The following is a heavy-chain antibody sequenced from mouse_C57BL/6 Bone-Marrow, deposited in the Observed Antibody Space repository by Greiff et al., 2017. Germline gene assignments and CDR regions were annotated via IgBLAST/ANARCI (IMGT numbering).Heavy chain of an antibody. D-gene: IGHD1-1*01. CDR1: GFTFSDYG. CDR2: ISSGSSTI. J-gene: IGHJ4*01. Sequence: EVKVVESGGGLVKPGGSLKLSCAASGFTFSDYGMHWVRQAPEKGLEWVAYISSGSSTIYYADTVKGRFTISRDNAKNTLFLQMTSLRSEDTAMYYCARHILLRWYAMDYWGQGTSVTVSS. CDR3: ARHILLRWYAMDY. V-gene: IGHV5-17*01.